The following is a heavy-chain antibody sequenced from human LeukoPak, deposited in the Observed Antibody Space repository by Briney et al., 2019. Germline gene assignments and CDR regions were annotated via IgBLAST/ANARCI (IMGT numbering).Heavy chain of an antibody. Sequence: GGSMRLSCTASGVTFGDDAISWFRQAPGKGLEWVVIIRSKTYGGTAVHAASVKGRFIISRDDSKSIAYLQMYRLKTEDTAVYYCTRDPVWNVFDIWGQGTMVTVSS. J-gene: IGHJ3*02. V-gene: IGHV3-49*03. D-gene: IGHD1-14*01. CDR2: IRSKTYGGTA. CDR1: GVTFGDDA. CDR3: TRDPVWNVFDI.